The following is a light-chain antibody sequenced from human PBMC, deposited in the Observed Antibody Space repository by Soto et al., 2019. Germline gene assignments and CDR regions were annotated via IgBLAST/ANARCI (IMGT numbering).Light chain of an antibody. V-gene: IGKV1-39*01. J-gene: IGKJ2*01. CDR2: AAS. CDR3: QQSDSYPYT. Sequence: DIQMTQSPSSLSVSVGDRITITCRASQSITNYLNWYQQKPGKAPKLLVYAASSLQSGVPSRFSGKGSGTDFTLTITSLQPEDFASNYCQQSDSYPYTFGQGTKLEIK. CDR1: QSITNY.